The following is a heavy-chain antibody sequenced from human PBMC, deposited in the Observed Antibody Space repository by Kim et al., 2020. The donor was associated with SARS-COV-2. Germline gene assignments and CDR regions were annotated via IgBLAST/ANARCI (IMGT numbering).Heavy chain of an antibody. CDR2: IDYSGST. J-gene: IGHJ5*02. Sequence: SETLSLTCTVSGGSISSYYWSWIRQPPGKGLEWIGYIDYSGSTNYNPSLKSRVTISVDTSKNQISLKLSSVTAADTAVYYCARGIIAARPGWFDPWGQGALVTVSS. D-gene: IGHD6-6*01. V-gene: IGHV4-59*13. CDR3: ARGIIAARPGWFDP. CDR1: GGSISSYY.